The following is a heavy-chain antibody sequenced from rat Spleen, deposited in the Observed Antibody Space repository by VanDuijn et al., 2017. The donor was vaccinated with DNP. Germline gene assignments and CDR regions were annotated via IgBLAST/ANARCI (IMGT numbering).Heavy chain of an antibody. V-gene: IGHV2-32*01. CDR3: ARDRCYGSTVGRDA. CDR2: IWDDGST. D-gene: IGHD1-1*01. J-gene: IGHJ4*01. Sequence: QVQLKESGPGLVRPSETLSLTCTVSGFSLTSYHVSWVRQPPGKGLEWMGVIWDDGSTAYNAALKSRRSISRDTSKSQVFLKMSSLKNEETATYGWARDRCYGSTVGRDAWGQGASVTVSS. CDR1: GFSLTSYH.